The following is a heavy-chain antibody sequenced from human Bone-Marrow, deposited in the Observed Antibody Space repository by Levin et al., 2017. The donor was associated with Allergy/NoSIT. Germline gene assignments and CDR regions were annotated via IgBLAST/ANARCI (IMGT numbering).Heavy chain of an antibody. CDR1: GYMFTRWG. D-gene: IGHD7-27*01. CDR2: FNVHSGNT. V-gene: IGHV1-18*01. Sequence: PVASVKVSCKASGYMFTRWGFSWVRQAPGQGLEWVGWFNVHSGNTDYAQKLQDRVRMTTDPSTSTAYMELRNLSSDDTAIYYCARVDNWGSGFFYYAMDVWGQGTTVSVSS. CDR3: ARVDNWGSGFFYYAMDV. J-gene: IGHJ6*02.